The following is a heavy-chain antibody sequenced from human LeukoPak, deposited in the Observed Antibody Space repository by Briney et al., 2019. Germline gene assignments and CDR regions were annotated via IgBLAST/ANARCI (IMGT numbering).Heavy chain of an antibody. J-gene: IGHJ4*02. V-gene: IGHV3-23*01. CDR3: AKRGVVIRVILVGFHKEAYYFDS. CDR1: GTTLSNYG. Sequence: GSLRLSCAVSGTTLSNYGMSWVRPAPGKGPEWVAGISDSGGRTNYADSVKGRFTISRDNPKNTLYLQMNSLRAEDTAVYFCAKRGVVIRVILVGFHKEAYYFDSWGQGALVTVSS. D-gene: IGHD3-22*01. CDR2: ISDSGGRT.